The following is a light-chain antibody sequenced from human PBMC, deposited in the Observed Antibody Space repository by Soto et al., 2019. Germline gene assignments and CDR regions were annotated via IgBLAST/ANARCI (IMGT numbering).Light chain of an antibody. CDR3: SSYRSGGTFV. CDR2: DVS. CDR1: SSDVGAYNY. Sequence: QSALTQPRSVSGSPGQSVTISCTGTSSDVGAYNYVSWYQQHPGKAPKFMIYDVSKRPSGVSNRFSGSKSGNTASLTISGLQAEDEADYYCSSYRSGGTFVFGSGTKLTVL. V-gene: IGLV2-14*03. J-gene: IGLJ1*01.